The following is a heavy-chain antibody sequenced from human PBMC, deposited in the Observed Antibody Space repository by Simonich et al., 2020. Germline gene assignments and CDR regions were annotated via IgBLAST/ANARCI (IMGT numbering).Heavy chain of an antibody. CDR3: ARWTATGYYFDY. CDR1: GFTVSSDY. Sequence: EVQLVESGGGLIQPGGSLRLSCAASGFTVSSDYMSLVRKAPGEELEFVSVIYSGGSTYYADSVKGRFTISRDNSKNTLYLQINSLRAEDTAVYYCARWTATGYYFDYWGQGTLVTVSS. D-gene: IGHD1-1*01. CDR2: IYSGGST. V-gene: IGHV3-53*01. J-gene: IGHJ4*02.